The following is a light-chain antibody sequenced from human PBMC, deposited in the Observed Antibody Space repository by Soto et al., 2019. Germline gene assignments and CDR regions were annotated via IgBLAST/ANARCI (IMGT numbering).Light chain of an antibody. CDR1: SSNIESNT. CDR2: SKD. V-gene: IGLV1-44*01. Sequence: QSVLTQPPSAPGTPGQRVTISCSGSSSNIESNTVNWHQQLPGTAPKLLIFSKDQRPSGVPDRFSGSKSGTSASLPISGLQSEDEAEYYCAAWHDSLNGRVLGTGTNLTVL. J-gene: IGLJ1*01. CDR3: AAWHDSLNGRV.